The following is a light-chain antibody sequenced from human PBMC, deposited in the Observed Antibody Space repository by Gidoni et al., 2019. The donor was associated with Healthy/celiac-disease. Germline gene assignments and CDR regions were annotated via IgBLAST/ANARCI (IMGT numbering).Light chain of an antibody. J-gene: IGKJ4*01. V-gene: IGKV2-28*01. Sequence: LLVTPGEPVAISCRFSQSARQKSGNNFLDWYQQKAGESPHLLIALGSRRAAGVSDRFSGSGSGTDFTLKISRVEAEDVGNYYCMQAQHFPLTFGGGTKVEIK. CDR1: QSARQKSGNNF. CDR2: LGS. CDR3: MQAQHFPLT.